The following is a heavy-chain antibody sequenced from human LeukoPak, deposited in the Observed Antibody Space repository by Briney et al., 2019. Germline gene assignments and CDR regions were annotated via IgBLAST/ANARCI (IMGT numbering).Heavy chain of an antibody. V-gene: IGHV4-59*08. D-gene: IGHD2/OR15-2a*01. CDR1: GGSLSSHY. CDR3: AGHHPRNTVDF. Sequence: PSETLSLTCTVSGGSLSSHYWNWIRQPPGRGLEWIGYIYYSGGTSYNSSLKSRVTMLVDTSKNQFSLKLSSVTAADTAVYYCAGHHPRNTVDFWGQGTLVTVSS. CDR2: IYYSGGT. J-gene: IGHJ4*02.